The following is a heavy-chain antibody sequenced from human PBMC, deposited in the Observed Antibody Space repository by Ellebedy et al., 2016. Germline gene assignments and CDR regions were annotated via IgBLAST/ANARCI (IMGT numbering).Heavy chain of an antibody. CDR2: ISGSGGNT. D-gene: IGHD3-22*01. CDR1: GFPFSNYA. V-gene: IGHV3-23*01. Sequence: GESLKISCAASGFPFSNYAMSWVRQAPGKGLEWVSAISGSGGNTYDADSVRGRFTISRDNSKNTLYLQMNSLRAEDTAVYYCARDPRIYYYDSSGYYDYWGQGTLVTVSS. CDR3: ARDPRIYYYDSSGYYDY. J-gene: IGHJ4*02.